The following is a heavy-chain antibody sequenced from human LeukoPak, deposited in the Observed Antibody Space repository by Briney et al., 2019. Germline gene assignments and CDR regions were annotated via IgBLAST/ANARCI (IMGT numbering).Heavy chain of an antibody. CDR1: GFTVSSNY. Sequence: PGGSLRLSCAASGFTVSSNYMSWVRQAPGKGLEWVSSISSSSSYIYYADSVKGRFTISRDNAKNSLYLQMNSLRAEDTAVYYCARDGSWYRYFDYWGQGTLVTVSS. CDR2: ISSSSSYI. CDR3: ARDGSWYRYFDY. V-gene: IGHV3-21*01. D-gene: IGHD6-13*01. J-gene: IGHJ4*02.